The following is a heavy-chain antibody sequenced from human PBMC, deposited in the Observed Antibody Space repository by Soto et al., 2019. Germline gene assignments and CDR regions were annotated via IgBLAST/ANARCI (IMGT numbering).Heavy chain of an antibody. CDR3: ARDAYDFWSGYYTGASHAGGNWFDP. V-gene: IGHV3-33*01. D-gene: IGHD3-3*01. Sequence: PGGSLRLSCAASGFTFSSYGMHWVRQAPGKGLEWVAVIWYDGSNKYYADSVKGRFTISRGNSKNTLYLQMNSLRAEDTAVYYCARDAYDFWSGYYTGASHAGGNWFDPWGQGTLVTVSS. CDR1: GFTFSSYG. CDR2: IWYDGSNK. J-gene: IGHJ5*02.